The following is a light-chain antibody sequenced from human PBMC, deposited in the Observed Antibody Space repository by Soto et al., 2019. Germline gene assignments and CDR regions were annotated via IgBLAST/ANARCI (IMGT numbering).Light chain of an antibody. Sequence: AIRMTPSQSSLSASTGDRVNITCRASQGISSYLAWYQQKPGKAPKLLIYAASTLQSGVPSRFSGSGSGTDFTLTINCLQSEDFATYYCQQYYSYPRITFGQGTRLAIK. V-gene: IGKV1-8*01. CDR1: QGISSY. CDR3: QQYYSYPRIT. CDR2: AAS. J-gene: IGKJ5*01.